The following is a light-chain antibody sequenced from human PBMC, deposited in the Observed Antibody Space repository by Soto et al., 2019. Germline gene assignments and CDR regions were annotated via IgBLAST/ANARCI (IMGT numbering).Light chain of an antibody. CDR1: QSLSSR. CDR2: DAS. Sequence: DIHMTQSPSTLSASVGDRVTITCQASQSLSSRLAWYQQKPGKAPELLIYDASSLKSGVPSRFSGSESGTEFTLTTSSLQPDDVATYYCQQYNNFWTFGQGTKVDIK. J-gene: IGKJ1*01. CDR3: QQYNNFWT. V-gene: IGKV1-5*01.